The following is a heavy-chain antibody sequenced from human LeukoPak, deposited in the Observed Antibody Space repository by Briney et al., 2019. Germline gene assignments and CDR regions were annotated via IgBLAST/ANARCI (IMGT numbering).Heavy chain of an antibody. J-gene: IGHJ4*02. CDR3: ASSAAEYLYYFDY. CDR1: GGSFSGYY. Sequence: SETLSLTCAVYGGSFSGYYWSWIRQPPGKGLEWIGEINHSGSTNYNPSLKSRVTISVDTSKNQFSLKLSSVTAADTAVYYCASSAAEYLYYFDYWGQGTLVTVSS. V-gene: IGHV4-34*01. D-gene: IGHD6-13*01. CDR2: INHSGST.